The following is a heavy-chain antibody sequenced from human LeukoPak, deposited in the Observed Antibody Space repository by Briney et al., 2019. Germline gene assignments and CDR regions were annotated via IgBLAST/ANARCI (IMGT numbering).Heavy chain of an antibody. CDR2: IYYSGST. CDR3: ARHLYGSGSYYPPYYFDY. Sequence: SETLSLTCTVSGGSISSSSYYWGWIRQPPGKGLEWIGSIYYSGSTYYNPSLKSRVTISVDTSKNQFSLKLSSVTAADTAVYYCARHLYGSGSYYPPYYFDYWGQGTLVTVSS. J-gene: IGHJ4*02. D-gene: IGHD3-10*01. V-gene: IGHV4-39*01. CDR1: GGSISSSSYY.